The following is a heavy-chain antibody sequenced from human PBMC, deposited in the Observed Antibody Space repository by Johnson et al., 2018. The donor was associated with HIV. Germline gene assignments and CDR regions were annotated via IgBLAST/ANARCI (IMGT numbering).Heavy chain of an antibody. V-gene: IGHV3-30*02. Sequence: QVQLVESVGGVVQPGGSLRLSCAASGLTFSSYGMHWVRQAPGKGLEWVAFIRYDGSNTYYADSVKGRFTISRDNSKNTLYLQMNSLRAEDTAVYYCAKRVPSKQLVDAFDIWGQGTMVTVSS. J-gene: IGHJ3*02. CDR2: IRYDGSNT. CDR1: GLTFSSYG. D-gene: IGHD6-6*01. CDR3: AKRVPSKQLVDAFDI.